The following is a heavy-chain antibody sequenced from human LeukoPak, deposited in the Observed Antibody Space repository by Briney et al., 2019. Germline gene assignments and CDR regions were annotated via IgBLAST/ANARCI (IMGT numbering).Heavy chain of an antibody. CDR1: GSTFSYHG. V-gene: IGHV3-30*18. CDR3: TKGRIHRYDWNDGPRSDAFDI. CDR2: ISFDGSNK. Sequence: GGSLRLSCAASGSTFSYHGMHWVRQAPGKGLEWVALISFDGSNKYFADSVKGRFTISRDNSKNMVYLQVNSLRVEDTAVYYCTKGRIHRYDWNDGPRSDAFDIWGQGTMVTVSS. J-gene: IGHJ3*02. D-gene: IGHD1-20*01.